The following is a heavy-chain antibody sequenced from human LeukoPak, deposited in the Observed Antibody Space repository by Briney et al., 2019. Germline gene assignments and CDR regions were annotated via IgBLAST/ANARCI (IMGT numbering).Heavy chain of an antibody. Sequence: GGSLRLSCAASGFTFSTYAISWVRQAPGKGLEWVSCISSTSNYIFYADSVRGRFIISRDNAKNSLYLQMDSLRAEDTAVYYCARGGIITSYAFEIWGQGAMVTVSS. J-gene: IGHJ3*02. CDR1: GFTFSTYA. CDR3: ARGGIITSYAFEI. CDR2: ISSTSNYI. V-gene: IGHV3-21*01. D-gene: IGHD1-26*01.